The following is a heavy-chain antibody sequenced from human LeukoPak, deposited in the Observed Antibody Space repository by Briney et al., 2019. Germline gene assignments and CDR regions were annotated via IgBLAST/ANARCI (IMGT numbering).Heavy chain of an antibody. CDR1: GGTFSSYA. CDR2: IIPIFGTA. J-gene: IGHJ3*02. Sequence: GASVKVSCKASGGTFSSYAISWVRQAPGQGLEWMGRIIPIFGTANYAQKFQGRVTITTVESTSTAYMELSSLRSEDTAVYYCARVERSDWEYAFDIWGQGTMVTVSS. D-gene: IGHD3/OR15-3a*01. CDR3: ARVERSDWEYAFDI. V-gene: IGHV1-69*05.